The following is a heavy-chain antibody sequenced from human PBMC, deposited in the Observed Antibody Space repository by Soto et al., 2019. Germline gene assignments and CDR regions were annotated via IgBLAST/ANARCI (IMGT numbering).Heavy chain of an antibody. J-gene: IGHJ6*02. CDR2: IDWDDDK. CDR3: ARTRVRPSYYGMDV. CDR1: GGSISSYYW. D-gene: IGHD1-1*01. V-gene: IGHV2-70*11. Sequence: TLSLTCTVSGGSISSYYWSWIRQPPGKALEWLARIDWDDDKYYTTSLKTRLTLSKDTSKNQVVLTMTNMDPVDTATYYCARTRVRPSYYGMDVWGQGTTVTVSS.